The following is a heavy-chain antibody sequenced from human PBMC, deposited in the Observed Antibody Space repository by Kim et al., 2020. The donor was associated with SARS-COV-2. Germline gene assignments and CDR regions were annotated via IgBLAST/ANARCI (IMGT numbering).Heavy chain of an antibody. CDR2: MYYSGTT. CDR3: VTMDWPRKSFDY. CDR1: GGSVSSASYY. V-gene: IGHV4-61*01. J-gene: IGHJ4*02. D-gene: IGHD3-9*01. Sequence: SETLSLTCSFSGGSVSSASYYWSWIRQPPGKGLEWIGYMYYSGTTKYDPSLKNTKSNPSLKSRVPISIHTSKDQISLKLSSVTAADTAGYYCVTMDWPRKSFDYWGQGSLVTVSS.